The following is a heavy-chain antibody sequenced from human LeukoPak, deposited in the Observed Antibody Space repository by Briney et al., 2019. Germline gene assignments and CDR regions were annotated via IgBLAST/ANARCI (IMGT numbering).Heavy chain of an antibody. CDR3: AGATRSYYRDYLSAFDI. V-gene: IGHV3-53*01. D-gene: IGHD4-17*01. CDR1: GFTVSSNF. J-gene: IGHJ3*02. Sequence: PGGSLRLSCAASGFTVSSNFMSWVRQAPGKGLEWVSFIYSGGTTHYADSVKGRCTISRDNSNNTLSLQMNNLRPEDTAVYYCAGATRSYYRDYLSAFDIWGQGTMVTVSS. CDR2: IYSGGTT.